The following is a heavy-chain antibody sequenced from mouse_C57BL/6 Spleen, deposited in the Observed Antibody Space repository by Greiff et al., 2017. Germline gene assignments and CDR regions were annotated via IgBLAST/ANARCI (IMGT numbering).Heavy chain of an antibody. Sequence: EVKLQESGPELVKPGASVKISCKASGYSFTDYNLNWVKQSNGKSLEWIGVINPNYGTTSDNQKFKGKATLTVDQSSSTAYMQLNSLTSEDSAVYYCAIPIYYGNEAWFAYWGQGTLVTVSA. D-gene: IGHD2-1*01. CDR1: GYSFTDYN. V-gene: IGHV1-39*01. J-gene: IGHJ3*01. CDR2: INPNYGTT. CDR3: AIPIYYGNEAWFAY.